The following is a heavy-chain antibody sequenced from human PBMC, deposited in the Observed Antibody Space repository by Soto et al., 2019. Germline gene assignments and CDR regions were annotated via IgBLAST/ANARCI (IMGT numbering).Heavy chain of an antibody. Sequence: GGSLRLSCAASGFTFSSYAMHWVRQAPGKGLEWVAVISYDGSNKYYADSVKGRFTISRDNSKNTLYLQMNSLRAEDTAVYYCARVDCGGDCPYYFDYWGQGTLVTVSS. V-gene: IGHV3-30-3*01. CDR1: GFTFSSYA. CDR2: ISYDGSNK. D-gene: IGHD2-21*02. J-gene: IGHJ4*02. CDR3: ARVDCGGDCPYYFDY.